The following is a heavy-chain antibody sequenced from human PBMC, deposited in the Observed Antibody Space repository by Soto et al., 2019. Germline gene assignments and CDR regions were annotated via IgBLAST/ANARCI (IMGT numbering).Heavy chain of an antibody. J-gene: IGHJ4*02. V-gene: IGHV1-69*13. CDR1: GGTFSSYA. D-gene: IGHD2-2*01. Sequence: ASVKVSCKASGGTFSSYAISGVRQAPGQGLEWMGGIIPIFGTANYAQKFQGRVTITADESASTAYMELSSLRSEDTAVYYCARSVVVPAAPDYWGQGTLVTVSS. CDR2: IIPIFGTA. CDR3: ARSVVVPAAPDY.